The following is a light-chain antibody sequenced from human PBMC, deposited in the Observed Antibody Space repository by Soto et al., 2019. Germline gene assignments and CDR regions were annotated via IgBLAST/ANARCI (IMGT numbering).Light chain of an antibody. J-gene: IGKJ1*01. V-gene: IGKV1-39*01. CDR3: QQSYSTPVT. Sequence: DIQLTQSPSSLCASVGDRVAIPGRESENVNKSLNWYQQKPGKAHNLLSYAASKLQSGVPSRFRGSGSGTDFSLTISSLQPADFATYYCQQSYSTPVTVGQGTKVDSK. CDR2: AAS. CDR1: ENVNKS.